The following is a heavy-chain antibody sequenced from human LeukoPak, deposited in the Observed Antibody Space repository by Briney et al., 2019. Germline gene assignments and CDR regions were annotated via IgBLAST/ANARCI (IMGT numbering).Heavy chain of an antibody. J-gene: IGHJ6*02. CDR2: MNPNSGNT. D-gene: IGHD3-22*01. CDR1: GYTFTSYD. CDR3: ARAVFRYDLYYYYGMDV. V-gene: IGHV1-8*01. Sequence: VASVKVSCKASGYTFTSYDINWVRQATGQGLEWMGWMNPNSGNTGYAQKFQGRVTMTTDTSTSTAYMELRSLRSDDTAVYYCARAVFRYDLYYYYGMDVWGQGTTVTVSS.